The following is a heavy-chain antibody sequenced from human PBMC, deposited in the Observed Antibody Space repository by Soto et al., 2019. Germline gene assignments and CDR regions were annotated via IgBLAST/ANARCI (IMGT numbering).Heavy chain of an antibody. CDR2: ISAYNGNT. CDR1: GYTFKNYG. D-gene: IGHD4-17*01. V-gene: IGHV1-18*01. Sequence: QLVQSGSDVKKPGASVKVSCKASGYTFKNYGITWVRQAPGQGLEWVGWISAYNGNTHHAQKVQGRVTLTTDTSTSTAYLELNSVRSDDTAMYYWARAYGEPPDAFDLWGQGTMVTVSS. CDR3: ARAYGEPPDAFDL. J-gene: IGHJ3*01.